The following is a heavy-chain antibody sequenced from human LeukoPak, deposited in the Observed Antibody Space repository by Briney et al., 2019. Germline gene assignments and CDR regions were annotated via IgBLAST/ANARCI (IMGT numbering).Heavy chain of an antibody. Sequence: GGSLRLSCAASGFTFSSYWMSWVRQAPGKGLEWVANIKQDGSEKYYVDSVKGRFTISRDNAKNSLYLQMNSLRAEDTAVYYCAREPAGTEGDWFDPWGQGTLVTVSS. V-gene: IGHV3-7*01. D-gene: IGHD6-13*01. CDR1: GFTFSSYW. CDR3: AREPAGTEGDWFDP. CDR2: IKQDGSEK. J-gene: IGHJ5*02.